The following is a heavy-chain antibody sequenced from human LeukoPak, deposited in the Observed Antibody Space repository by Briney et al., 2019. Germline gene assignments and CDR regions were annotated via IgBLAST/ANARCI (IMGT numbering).Heavy chain of an antibody. CDR3: ARAFVAYYGSGSYYSFDY. D-gene: IGHD3-10*01. CDR1: GFTFSSYN. J-gene: IGHJ4*02. V-gene: IGHV3-21*01. CDR2: ISSRSSYI. Sequence: GGSLRLSCAASGFTFSSYNMNWVRQAPGKGLEWVSSISSRSSYIYYADSVKGRFTISRDNAKNSLYLQMNSLRAEDTAVYYCARAFVAYYGSGSYYSFDYWGQGTLVTVSS.